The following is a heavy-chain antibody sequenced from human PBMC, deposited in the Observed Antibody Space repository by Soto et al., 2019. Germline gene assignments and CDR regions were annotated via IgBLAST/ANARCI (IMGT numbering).Heavy chain of an antibody. J-gene: IGHJ6*03. CDR2: MNPNSGNT. CDR1: GYTFTSYD. V-gene: IGHV1-8*01. Sequence: GASVKVSCKASGYTFTSYDINWVRQATGQGLEWMGWMNPNSGNTGYAQKFQGRVTMTRNTSISTAYMELSSLRSEDTAVYYCASSLGDYYYYYMDVWGKGTTVTVSS. CDR3: ASSLGDYYYYYMDV.